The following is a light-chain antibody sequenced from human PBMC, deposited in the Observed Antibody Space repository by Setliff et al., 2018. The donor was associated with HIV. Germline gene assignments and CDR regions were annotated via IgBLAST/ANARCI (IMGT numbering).Light chain of an antibody. Sequence: SYELPQPHSVSVAPGQTARITCGENNIGSKSVHWYQQKSGQAPVLVVYDDSDRPSGIPERFSGSNSGTTATLTISRVEAGDEADYYCQVWDTSFDHYVFGSGTKVTV. CDR1: NIGSKS. CDR3: QVWDTSFDHYV. J-gene: IGLJ1*01. V-gene: IGLV3-21*02. CDR2: DDS.